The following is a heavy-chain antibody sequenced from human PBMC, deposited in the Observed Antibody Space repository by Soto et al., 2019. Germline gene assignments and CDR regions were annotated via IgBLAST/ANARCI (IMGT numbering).Heavy chain of an antibody. Sequence: SLRISGAASVFTLDDYDMHWVRQAPGKGLEWVSGISWNSGSIGYADSVKGRFTISRDNAKNSLYLQMNSLRAEDTALYYCAKFGRVAVAGTDHDAFDIWGQGTMVTVSS. CDR3: AKFGRVAVAGTDHDAFDI. J-gene: IGHJ3*02. CDR2: ISWNSGSI. CDR1: VFTLDDYD. D-gene: IGHD6-19*01. V-gene: IGHV3-9*01.